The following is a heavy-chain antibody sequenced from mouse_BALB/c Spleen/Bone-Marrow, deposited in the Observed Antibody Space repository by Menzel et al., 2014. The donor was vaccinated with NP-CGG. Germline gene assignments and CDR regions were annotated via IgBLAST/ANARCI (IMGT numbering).Heavy chain of an antibody. CDR3: ATGYYAMDS. Sequence: VKLQESGAELAKPGASVKMSCKASGYTFTSYWMHWVKQRPGQGLEWIGYINPTSGYTEYNQKFKDKATLTADKSSSTAHMQLGSLTSEDSAVYYCATGYYAMDSWGQGSSVTVSS. J-gene: IGHJ4*01. CDR1: GYTFTSYW. CDR2: INPTSGYT. V-gene: IGHV1-7*01.